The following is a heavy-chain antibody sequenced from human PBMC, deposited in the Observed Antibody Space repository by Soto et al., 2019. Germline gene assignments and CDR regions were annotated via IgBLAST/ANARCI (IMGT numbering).Heavy chain of an antibody. CDR1: GGSISSGGYY. J-gene: IGHJ4*02. CDR3: ARDHREAARRGIDY. V-gene: IGHV4-31*02. D-gene: IGHD6-6*01. CDR2: IYYSGST. Sequence: SETLSLTCTFSGGSISSGGYYWSWIRQHPGKGLEWIGYIYYSGSTYYNPSLKSRVTISVDTSKNQFSLKLSSVTAADTAVYYCARDHREAARRGIDYWGQGTLVTVSS.